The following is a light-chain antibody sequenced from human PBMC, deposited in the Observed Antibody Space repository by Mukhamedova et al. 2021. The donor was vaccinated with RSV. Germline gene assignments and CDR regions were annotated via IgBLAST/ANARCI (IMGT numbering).Light chain of an antibody. CDR3: QMYKIAPWT. J-gene: IGKJ1*01. V-gene: IGKV1-27*01. CDR2: AAS. Sequence: WYQRRVHGQVPNLLIYAASTLHSGVPSRFSGSGSGTDFTLTISSLQPEDVATYYCQMYKIAPWTFGQGTKVDIK.